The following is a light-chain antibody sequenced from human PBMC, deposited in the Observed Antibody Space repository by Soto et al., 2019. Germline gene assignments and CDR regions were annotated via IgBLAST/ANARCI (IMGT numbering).Light chain of an antibody. V-gene: IGKV3-20*01. J-gene: IGKJ1*01. CDR1: QSVNSNY. Sequence: EIVMTQSPATLSVSRGERTTLSCRASQSVNSNYLAWYQQKPGQAPRLLIYGISKRATDIPDRFSGSGSGTDFTLTISSLEPEDFAVYYCHQYGTSPQTFGQGTKVDIK. CDR2: GIS. CDR3: HQYGTSPQT.